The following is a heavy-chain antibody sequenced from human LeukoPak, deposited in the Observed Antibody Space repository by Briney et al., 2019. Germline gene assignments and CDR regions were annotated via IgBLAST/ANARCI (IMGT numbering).Heavy chain of an antibody. CDR3: ARGPCSSTSCPLDY. CDR2: INHSGST. CDR1: GGSFSGYY. D-gene: IGHD2-2*01. Sequence: SETLSLTCAVYGGSFSGYYWSWIRQPPGKGLEWIGEINHSGSTNYNPSLKSRVTISVDTSKNQFSLKLSSVTAADTAVYYCARGPCSSTSCPLDYWGQGTLVTLSS. J-gene: IGHJ4*02. V-gene: IGHV4-34*01.